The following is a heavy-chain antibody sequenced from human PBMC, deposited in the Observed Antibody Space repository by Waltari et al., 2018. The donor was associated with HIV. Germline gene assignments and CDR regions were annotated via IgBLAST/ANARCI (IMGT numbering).Heavy chain of an antibody. CDR2: IYNSGNT. J-gene: IGHJ6*02. CDR1: GGSISSSSYY. V-gene: IGHV4-39*07. CDR3: ARIQGAETRCYYYLGLDV. Sequence: QLQLKGSGPGLVRPSETLSLTCTVSGGSISSSSYYWGWIRQHPGKGLEWIGNIYNSGNTYYNPSLKSRVTISVDTSKNQFSLSLRSVTAADTAVYYCARIQGAETRCYYYLGLDVWGPGTTVTVSS.